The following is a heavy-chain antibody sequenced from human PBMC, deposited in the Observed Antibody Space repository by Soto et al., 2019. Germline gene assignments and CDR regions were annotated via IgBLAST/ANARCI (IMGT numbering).Heavy chain of an antibody. V-gene: IGHV1-69*01. J-gene: IGHJ6*02. CDR2: IIPIFGTA. CDR1: GGTSSSYA. CDR3: ASNVIAVASFYYGMDV. Sequence: QVQLVQSGAEVKKPGSSVKVSCKASGGTSSSYAISWVRQAPGQGLEWMGGIIPIFGTANYAQKFQGRVTITADESTSTAYMELSSLRSEDTAVYYCASNVIAVASFYYGMDVWGQGTTVTVSS. D-gene: IGHD6-19*01.